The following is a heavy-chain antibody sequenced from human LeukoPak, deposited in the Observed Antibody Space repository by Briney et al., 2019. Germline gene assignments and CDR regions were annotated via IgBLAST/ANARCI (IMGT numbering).Heavy chain of an antibody. D-gene: IGHD1-7*01. CDR1: GFTFSSYS. V-gene: IGHV3-21*05. J-gene: IGHJ4*02. Sequence: GGSLRLSCAVSGFTFSSYSMTWVRQAPGKGLEWVSYISSSSSYIYYADSVKGRFTISRDNAKNSLYLQMNSLRAEDTAVYYCARAPTGELDYWGQGTLVTVSS. CDR2: ISSSSSYI. CDR3: ARAPTGELDY.